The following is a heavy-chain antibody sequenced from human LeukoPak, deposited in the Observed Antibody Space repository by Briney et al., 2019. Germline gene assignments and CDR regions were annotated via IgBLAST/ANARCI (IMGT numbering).Heavy chain of an antibody. CDR2: IISIFGTA. CDR3: AIAGVVPAAYNWFDP. V-gene: IGHV1-69*01. Sequence: GSSVKVSCKASGGTFSSYAISWVRQAPGQGLEWMGGIISIFGTANYAQKFQGRVTITADESTSTAYMELSSLRSEDTAVYYCAIAGVVPAAYNWFDPWGQGTLVTVSS. J-gene: IGHJ5*02. CDR1: GGTFSSYA. D-gene: IGHD2-2*01.